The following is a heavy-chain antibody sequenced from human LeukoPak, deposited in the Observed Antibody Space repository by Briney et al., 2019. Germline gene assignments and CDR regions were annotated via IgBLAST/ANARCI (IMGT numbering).Heavy chain of an antibody. CDR3: ARGYYDSSGAFDY. CDR1: GGTFSSYG. CDR2: IIPIFGTA. Sequence: SVNVSCKASGGTFSSYGFSWVRQAPGQGLEWMGGIIPIFGTANYAQKFQGRVTITADESTSTAYMELSSLRSEDTAVYYCARGYYDSSGAFDYWGQGTLVTVSS. D-gene: IGHD3-22*01. V-gene: IGHV1-69*13. J-gene: IGHJ4*02.